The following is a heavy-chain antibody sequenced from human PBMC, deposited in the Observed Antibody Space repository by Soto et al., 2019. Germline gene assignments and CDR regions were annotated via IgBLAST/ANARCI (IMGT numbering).Heavy chain of an antibody. J-gene: IGHJ4*02. CDR3: ARGRKNSSSWYY. Sequence: QVQLVESGGGVVQPGRSLRLSCAASGFTFSSYAMHWVRQAPGKGLEWVAVISYDGSNKYYADSVKGRFTISRDNSKNTLYLQMNSLRAEDTAVYYCARGRKNSSSWYYWGQGTLVTASS. V-gene: IGHV3-30-3*01. D-gene: IGHD6-13*01. CDR1: GFTFSSYA. CDR2: ISYDGSNK.